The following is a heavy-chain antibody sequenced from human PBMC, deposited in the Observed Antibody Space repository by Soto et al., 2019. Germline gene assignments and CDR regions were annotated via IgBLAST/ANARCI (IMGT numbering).Heavy chain of an antibody. CDR2: ISAGGANR. V-gene: IGHV3-23*01. CDR1: GSTFSSYA. J-gene: IGHJ5*02. D-gene: IGHD2-2*01. Sequence: GGSLRLSCAASGSTFSSYAMAWVREAPGKGLEWVSVISAGGANRFYADSVKGRFTISRDNSKNTIYLQMNSLRVEETALYYCEKDRECSATSCYGGFDPWGHGKLVNVS. CDR3: EKDRECSATSCYGGFDP.